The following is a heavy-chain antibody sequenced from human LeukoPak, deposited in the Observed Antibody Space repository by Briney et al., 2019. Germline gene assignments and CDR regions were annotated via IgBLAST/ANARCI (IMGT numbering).Heavy chain of an antibody. Sequence: PGGSLRLSCAASGFTFTTYAMTWVRQAPGKGLEWVSAISGSGTSTYYADSVKGRFTISRDNAKNSLYLQMNSLRAEDTAVYYCARSMTTVNLFYYYGMDVWGQGTTVTVSS. D-gene: IGHD4-11*01. CDR1: GFTFTTYA. CDR2: ISGSGTST. V-gene: IGHV3-23*01. CDR3: ARSMTTVNLFYYYGMDV. J-gene: IGHJ6*02.